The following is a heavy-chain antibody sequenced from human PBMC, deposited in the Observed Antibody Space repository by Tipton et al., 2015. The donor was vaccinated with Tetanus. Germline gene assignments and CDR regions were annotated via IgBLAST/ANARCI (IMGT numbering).Heavy chain of an antibody. J-gene: IGHJ5*02. CDR1: GGLITTGGYS. CDR3: ARDQGGGRVVRLNWFDP. V-gene: IGHV4-31*03. CDR2: VHYSGST. D-gene: IGHD6-6*01. Sequence: TLSLTCNVSGGLITTGGYSWGWIRQPPGQGLEWLGYVHYSGSTFYNPSLESRVTISVDTSKNQFSLNLTSVTAADTAMYYCARDQGGGRVVRLNWFDPWGQGTLVTVSS.